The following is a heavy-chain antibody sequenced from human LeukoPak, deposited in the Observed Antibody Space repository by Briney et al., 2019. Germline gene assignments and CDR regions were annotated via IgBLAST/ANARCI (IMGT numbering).Heavy chain of an antibody. J-gene: IGHJ3*02. CDR3: ARPRPFDI. V-gene: IGHV5-51*01. Sequence: ESLKISCKASGYSFTGYWIGWVRQLPGKGLEWMGIIWPGDSDTRYSPSFQGQVTISADKSTTAYLQWNSLKASDTAMYYCARPRPFDIWGQGTMVTVSS. CDR2: IWPGDSDT. CDR1: GYSFTGYW.